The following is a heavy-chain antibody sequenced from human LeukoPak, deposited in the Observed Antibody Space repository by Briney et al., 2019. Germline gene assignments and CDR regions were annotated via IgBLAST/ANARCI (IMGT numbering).Heavy chain of an antibody. J-gene: IGHJ5*02. V-gene: IGHV1-69*04. D-gene: IGHD2-2*02. CDR2: IIPILGIA. Sequence: ASVKVSCKASGGTFSSYTISWVRQAPGQGLEWMGRIIPILGIANYTQKFQGRVTITADKSTSTAYMELSSLRSEDTAVYYCARDMVPAAIDVVRFDPWGQGTLVTVS. CDR3: ARDMVPAAIDVVRFDP. CDR1: GGTFSSYT.